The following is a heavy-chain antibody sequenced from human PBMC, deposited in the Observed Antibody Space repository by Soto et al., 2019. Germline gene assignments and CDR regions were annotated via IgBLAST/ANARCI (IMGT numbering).Heavy chain of an antibody. Sequence: ASVKVSCKASGYTFTSYYMHWVRQAPGQGLEWMGIINPSGGSTSYAQKFQGRVTMTRDTSTSTAYMELRSLRSEDTAVYYCAREEAYCSGGSCYHIDYWGQGTLVTVSS. V-gene: IGHV1-46*01. J-gene: IGHJ4*02. CDR3: AREEAYCSGGSCYHIDY. CDR1: GYTFTSYY. D-gene: IGHD2-15*01. CDR2: INPSGGST.